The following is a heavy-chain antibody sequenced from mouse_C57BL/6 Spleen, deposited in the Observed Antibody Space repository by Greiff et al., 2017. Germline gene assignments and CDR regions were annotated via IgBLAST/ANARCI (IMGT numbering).Heavy chain of an antibody. Sequence: QVQLKQPGAELVMPGASVKLSCKASGYTFTSYWMHWVKQRPGQGLEWIGEIDPSDSYTNYNQKFKGKSTLTVDKSSSTAYMQLSSLTSEDSAVYYCARRIYYDSDGSSYWYFDVWGTGTTVTVSS. CDR3: ARRIYYDSDGSSYWYFDV. J-gene: IGHJ1*03. CDR2: IDPSDSYT. D-gene: IGHD2-4*01. CDR1: GYTFTSYW. V-gene: IGHV1-69*01.